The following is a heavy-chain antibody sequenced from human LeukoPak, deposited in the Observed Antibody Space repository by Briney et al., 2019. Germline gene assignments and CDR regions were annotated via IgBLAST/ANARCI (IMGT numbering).Heavy chain of an antibody. CDR2: IHYSGRA. CDR3: ARFGVDYDMGV. Sequence: SETLSLTCTVSGGSISGYYWTWVRQPPGKGLEWIGQIHYSGRADYNPSLKSRITVSVDTSKNQMSLKLTSVTAADTAIYYCARFGVDYDMGVWGQGTTVTVSS. D-gene: IGHD3-16*01. V-gene: IGHV4-59*01. CDR1: GGSISGYY. J-gene: IGHJ6*02.